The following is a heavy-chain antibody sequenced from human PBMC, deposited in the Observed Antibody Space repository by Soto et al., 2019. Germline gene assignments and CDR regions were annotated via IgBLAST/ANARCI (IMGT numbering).Heavy chain of an antibody. CDR2: ISYIGST. J-gene: IGHJ3*02. CDR3: ARGPGAFCSGGDCVRRGSVFDI. Sequence: QVQLQESRPGLVKPSETLSLTCTVSGDSVRSRNYSWSWLRQPPGNGLEWIGYISYIGSTYLNPSLQSRLSISLGTSKSQFSLRLSSVPAADTAVYFCARGPGAFCSGGDCVRRGSVFDIWGQGTMVTVSS. V-gene: IGHV4-30-4*01. CDR1: GDSVRSRNYS. D-gene: IGHD2-21*02.